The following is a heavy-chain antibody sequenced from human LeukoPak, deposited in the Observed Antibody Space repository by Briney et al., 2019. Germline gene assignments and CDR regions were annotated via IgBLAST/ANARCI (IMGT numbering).Heavy chain of an antibody. CDR3: ARVASSIAAAGGYNWFDP. V-gene: IGHV3-48*02. CDR1: GFTFSSYS. J-gene: IGHJ5*02. Sequence: GGSLRLSCAASGFTFSSYSMNWVRQAPGKGLEWVSYISSSSSTIYYADSVKGRFTISRDNAKNSLYLQMNSLRDEDTAVYYCARVASSIAAAGGYNWFDPWGQGTLVTVSS. D-gene: IGHD6-13*01. CDR2: ISSSSSTI.